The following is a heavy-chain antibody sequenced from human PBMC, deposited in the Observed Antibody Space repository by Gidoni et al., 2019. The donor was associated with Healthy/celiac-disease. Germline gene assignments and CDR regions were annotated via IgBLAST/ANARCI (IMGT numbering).Heavy chain of an antibody. CDR2: INHSGST. CDR3: ARGSSRGLTSFDY. Sequence: QVQLQQWGAGLLKPSETLSLTCAVYGGSFSGYYWSWIRQPPGKGLEWIGEINHSGSTNYNPSLKSRVTISVDTSKNQFSLKLSSVTAADTAVYYCARGSSRGLTSFDYWGQGTLVTVSS. V-gene: IGHV4-34*01. CDR1: GGSFSGYY. D-gene: IGHD6-6*01. J-gene: IGHJ4*02.